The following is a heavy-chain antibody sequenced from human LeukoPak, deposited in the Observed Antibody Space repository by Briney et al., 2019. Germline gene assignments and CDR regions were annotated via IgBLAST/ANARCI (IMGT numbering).Heavy chain of an antibody. CDR2: IYYSGST. CDR1: GGSISSSSYY. CDR3: ARRGYSYGPFFDY. D-gene: IGHD5-18*01. V-gene: IGHV4-39*01. J-gene: IGHJ4*02. Sequence: SETLSLTCTVSGGSISSSSYYWGWIRQPPGKGLEWIGSIYYSGSTYYNPSLKSRVTISVDTSKNQFSLKLSSVTAADTAMYYCARRGYSYGPFFDYWGQGTLVTVSS.